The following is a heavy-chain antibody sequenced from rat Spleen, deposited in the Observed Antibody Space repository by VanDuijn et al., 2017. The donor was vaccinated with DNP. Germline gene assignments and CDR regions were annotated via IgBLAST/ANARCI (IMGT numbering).Heavy chain of an antibody. J-gene: IGHJ2*01. CDR1: GFTFSNYY. Sequence: EVQLVESGGGLLQPGRSLKLSCTASGFTFSNYYMAWVRQAPKKGLEWVATISTSGSRTYYPDSVKGRFTISRDNAKSSLYLQMNSLKSEDTATYYCARQSNWVDYWGQGVMVTVSS. CDR2: ISTSGSRT. V-gene: IGHV5S23*01. D-gene: IGHD5-1*01. CDR3: ARQSNWVDY.